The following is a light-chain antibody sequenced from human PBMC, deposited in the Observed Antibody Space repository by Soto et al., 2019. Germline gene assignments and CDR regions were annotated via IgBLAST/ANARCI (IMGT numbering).Light chain of an antibody. CDR1: QRVLSSSTNKNY. V-gene: IGKV4-1*01. J-gene: IGKJ4*01. CDR2: WAS. Sequence: DIVMTQSPDSLAVSLGERATINCKSTQRVLSSSTNKNYLAWYQQKPGQPPKLLIYWASTRESGVPDRFSGSGSGTDSILTISSLQAEDVAVYYCQQYWSTPLTFGGGTKVEIK. CDR3: QQYWSTPLT.